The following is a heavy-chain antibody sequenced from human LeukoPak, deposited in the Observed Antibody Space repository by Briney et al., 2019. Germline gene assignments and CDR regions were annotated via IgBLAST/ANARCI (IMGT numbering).Heavy chain of an antibody. CDR2: INHSGST. D-gene: IGHD2-15*01. J-gene: IGHJ3*02. V-gene: IGHV4-34*01. Sequence: PSETLSLTCAVYGGSFSGYYWSWIRQPPGKGLEWIGEINHSGSTNYNPSLKSRVTISVDTSKNQFSLKVSSVTAADTAVYYCAREPLGYCSGGSCYSDAFDIWGQGTMVAVSS. CDR1: GGSFSGYY. CDR3: AREPLGYCSGGSCYSDAFDI.